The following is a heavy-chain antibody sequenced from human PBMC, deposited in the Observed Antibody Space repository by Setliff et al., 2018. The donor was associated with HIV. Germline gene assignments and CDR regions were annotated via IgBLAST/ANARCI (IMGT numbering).Heavy chain of an antibody. CDR3: ARHATVDTAGRGFDY. Sequence: PSYTLSLTFTFSFCSIIIFDYYWSWIRQHPRNGLEWIGYIYYTGSTYYNPSLKSRVTISVDTSKNQFSLKLSSVTAADTAVYYCARHATVDTAGRGFDYWGQGTLVTVSS. V-gene: IGHV4-31*03. D-gene: IGHD5-18*01. CDR1: FCSIIIFDYY. J-gene: IGHJ4*02. CDR2: IYYTGST.